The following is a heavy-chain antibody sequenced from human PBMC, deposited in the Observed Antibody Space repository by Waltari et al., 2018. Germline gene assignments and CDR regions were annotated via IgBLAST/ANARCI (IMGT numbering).Heavy chain of an antibody. CDR3: ARGWPPFNDSDSSGYYNWFDP. V-gene: IGHV7-4-1*02. CDR2: SNTNTGNP. J-gene: IGHJ5*02. Sequence: QVQLVQSGSELKKPGASVKVSCKASGYTFTSYAMNWVRQAPGQGLEWMGWSNTNTGNPTYAQGFTGRFVFSLDTSVSTAYLQISSLKAEDTAVYYCARGWPPFNDSDSSGYYNWFDPWGPGTLVTVSS. CDR1: GYTFTSYA. D-gene: IGHD3-22*01.